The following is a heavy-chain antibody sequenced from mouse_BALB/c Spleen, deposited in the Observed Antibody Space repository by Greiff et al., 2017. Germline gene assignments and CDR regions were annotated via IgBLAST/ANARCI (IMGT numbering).Heavy chain of an antibody. D-gene: IGHD1-1*01. V-gene: IGHV1-54*03. CDR2: INPGSGGT. J-gene: IGHJ1*01. CDR1: GYAFTNYL. Sequence: VQLQQSGAELVRPGTSVKVSCKASGYAFTNYLIEWVKQRPGQGLEWIGVINPGSGGTNYNEKFKGKATLTADKSSSTAYMQLSSLTSDDSAVYFCATYYGSSYWYFDVWGAGTTVTVSS. CDR3: ATYYGSSYWYFDV.